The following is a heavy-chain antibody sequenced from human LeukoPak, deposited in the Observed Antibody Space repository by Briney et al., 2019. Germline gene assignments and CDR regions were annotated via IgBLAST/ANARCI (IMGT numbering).Heavy chain of an antibody. CDR2: LYSDGNT. D-gene: IGHD1-14*01. J-gene: IGHJ4*02. CDR3: ARGVEPLAANTLAY. CDR1: GFTVITND. V-gene: IGHV3-53*01. Sequence: GGSLRLSCAASGFTVITNDMTWVRQARGKGLEWVSVLYSDGNTRYADSVQGRFTISRDNSKNTLYLEMNSLSPDDTAVYYCARGVEPLAANTLAYWGQGTLVTVSS.